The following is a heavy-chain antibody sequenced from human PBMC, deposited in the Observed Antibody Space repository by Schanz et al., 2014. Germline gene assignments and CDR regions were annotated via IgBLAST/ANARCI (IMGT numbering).Heavy chain of an antibody. V-gene: IGHV3-7*01. CDR2: INNDGSQK. D-gene: IGHD6-25*01. Sequence: DVQLVESGGGLVQPGGSLRLACAASRFTFSNYWVGWVRQAPGKGLESVASINNDGSQKFYVDSVKGRFAVSRDNPKNSLYLQMKSLRVEDTAVYYCVSGYTSGFWGQGTLVTVSS. CDR3: VSGYTSGF. J-gene: IGHJ4*02. CDR1: RFTFSNYW.